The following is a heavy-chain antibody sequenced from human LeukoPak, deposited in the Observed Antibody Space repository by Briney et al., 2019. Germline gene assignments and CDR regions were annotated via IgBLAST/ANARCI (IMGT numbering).Heavy chain of an antibody. J-gene: IGHJ1*01. CDR1: GFTFSSYW. D-gene: IGHD3-22*01. CDR2: ISGSGGST. Sequence: PGGSLRLSCAASGFTFSSYWMSWVRQAPGKGLEWVSAISGSGGSTYYADSVKGRSTISRDNSKNTLYLQMNSLRAEDTAVYYCAKDQVTYYDSSGYQGHFQHWGQGTLVTVSS. V-gene: IGHV3-23*01. CDR3: AKDQVTYYDSSGYQGHFQH.